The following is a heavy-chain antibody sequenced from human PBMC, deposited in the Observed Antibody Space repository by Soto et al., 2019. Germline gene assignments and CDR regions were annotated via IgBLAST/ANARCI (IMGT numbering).Heavy chain of an antibody. V-gene: IGHV3-23*01. Sequence: GGSLRLSCAASGFTFSSYAMSWVRQAPGKGLEWVSAISGSGGSTYYADSVKGRFTISRDNSKNTLYLQMNSLRAEDTAVYYCAKDSIRGGSSWPRWYYGMDVWGQGTTVTVSS. CDR2: ISGSGGST. CDR1: GFTFSSYA. D-gene: IGHD6-13*01. CDR3: AKDSIRGGSSWPRWYYGMDV. J-gene: IGHJ6*02.